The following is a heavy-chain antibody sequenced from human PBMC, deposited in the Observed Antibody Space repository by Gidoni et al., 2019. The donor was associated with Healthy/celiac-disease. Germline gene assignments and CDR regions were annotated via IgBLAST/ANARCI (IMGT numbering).Heavy chain of an antibody. V-gene: IGHV4-61*02. CDR1: GGPISSGSYY. D-gene: IGHD3-22*01. Sequence: QVQLQESGPGLVKPSQTLSLTCTVPGGPISSGSYYWSWIRQPAGKGLEWIGRIYTSGSTNYNPSLKSRVTISVDTSKNQFSLKLSSVTAADTAVYYCARDLGYYDSSGYYYNIYYYYYGMDVWGQGTTVTVSS. J-gene: IGHJ6*02. CDR3: ARDLGYYDSSGYYYNIYYYYYGMDV. CDR2: IYTSGST.